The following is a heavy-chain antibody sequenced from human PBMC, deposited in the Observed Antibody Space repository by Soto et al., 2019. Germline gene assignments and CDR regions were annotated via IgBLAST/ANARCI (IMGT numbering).Heavy chain of an antibody. Sequence: PGGSLRLSCAASGFTFSSYSMNWVRQAPGKGLELVSSISSSSSYIYYADSVKGRFTISRDNAKNSLYLQMNSLRAEDTAVYYCARGLAAAGDFDYWGQGTLVTVSS. CDR1: GFTFSSYS. CDR2: ISSSSSYI. D-gene: IGHD6-13*01. J-gene: IGHJ4*02. V-gene: IGHV3-21*01. CDR3: ARGLAAAGDFDY.